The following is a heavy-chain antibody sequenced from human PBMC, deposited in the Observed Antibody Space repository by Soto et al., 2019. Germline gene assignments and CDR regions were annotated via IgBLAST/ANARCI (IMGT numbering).Heavy chain of an antibody. J-gene: IGHJ6*02. CDR2: IYPGDSDT. V-gene: IGHV5-51*01. Sequence: PGESLKISCKGSGYSFTSYWIGWVRQMPGKGLEWMGIIYPGDSDTRYGPSFQGQVTISADKSISTAYLQWSSLKASDTAMYYCARPIYHLVPGIAMAGKVNFGYYYGMDVWGQGTTVTVSS. CDR3: ARPIYHLVPGIAMAGKVNFGYYYGMDV. CDR1: GYSFTSYW. D-gene: IGHD6-19*01.